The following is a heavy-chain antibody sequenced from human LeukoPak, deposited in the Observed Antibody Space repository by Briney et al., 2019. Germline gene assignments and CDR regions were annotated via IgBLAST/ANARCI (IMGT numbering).Heavy chain of an antibody. Sequence: SETLSLTCAVYGGSFSGYYWSWIRQPPGKGLEWIGEINHSGSTNYNPSHKSRVTISVDTSKNQFSLKLSSVTAADTAVYYCARCGYSYGCFDYWGQGTLVTVSS. V-gene: IGHV4-34*01. CDR2: INHSGST. CDR3: ARCGYSYGCFDY. D-gene: IGHD5-18*01. CDR1: GGSFSGYY. J-gene: IGHJ4*02.